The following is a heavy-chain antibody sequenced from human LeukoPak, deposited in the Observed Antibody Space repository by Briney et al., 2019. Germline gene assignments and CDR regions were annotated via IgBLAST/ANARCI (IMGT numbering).Heavy chain of an antibody. J-gene: IGHJ4*02. CDR2: IYPGDSDT. CDR1: GYSFTSYW. D-gene: IGHD6-19*01. Sequence: GESLKISCKGSGYSFTSYWIGWVRQMPVKGLEWMGIIYPGDSDTRYSPSFQGQVTISADKTISTAYLQWSSLKDSDTAMYYCARSQAPSHTRSGWDSYFDSWGQGTLVTVSS. V-gene: IGHV5-51*01. CDR3: ARSQAPSHTRSGWDSYFDS.